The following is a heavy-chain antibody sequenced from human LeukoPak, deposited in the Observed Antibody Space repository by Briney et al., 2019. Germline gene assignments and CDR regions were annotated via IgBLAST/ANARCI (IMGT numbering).Heavy chain of an antibody. Sequence: SETLSLTCTVSGGSISSYYWSWIRQPPGKGLEWIGYIYYSGSTNYNPSLKSRVTISVDTSKNQFSLKLSSVTAADTAVYYCARHGGREAAGWGDNWFDPWGPGTLVTVSS. CDR3: ARHGGREAAGWGDNWFDP. J-gene: IGHJ5*02. V-gene: IGHV4-59*01. D-gene: IGHD6-13*01. CDR2: IYYSGST. CDR1: GGSISSYY.